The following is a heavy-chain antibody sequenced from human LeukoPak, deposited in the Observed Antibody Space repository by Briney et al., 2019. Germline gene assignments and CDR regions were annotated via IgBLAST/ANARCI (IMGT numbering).Heavy chain of an antibody. CDR3: ARAVVPAALDALDI. D-gene: IGHD2-2*01. CDR1: GFTFSSYS. V-gene: IGHV3-48*01. J-gene: IGHJ3*02. Sequence: GGSLRLSCAASGFTFSSYSMNWVRQAPGKGLEWVSYISSSSSTIYYADSVKGRFTISRDNAKNSLYLQMNSLRAEDTAVYYCARAVVPAALDALDIWGQGTMVTASS. CDR2: ISSSSSTI.